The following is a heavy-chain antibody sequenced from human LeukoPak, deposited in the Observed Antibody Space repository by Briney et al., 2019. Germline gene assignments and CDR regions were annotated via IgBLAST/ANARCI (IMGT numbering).Heavy chain of an antibody. J-gene: IGHJ5*02. CDR3: ARGSDWFDP. Sequence: SETLSLTCTVSGGSISSYYWSWVRQPPGKGLEWIGYIYYSGSTNYNPSLKSRVTISVDTSKNQFSLKLSSVTAADTAVYYCARGSDWFDPWGQGTLVTVSS. CDR2: IYYSGST. CDR1: GGSISSYY. V-gene: IGHV4-59*01.